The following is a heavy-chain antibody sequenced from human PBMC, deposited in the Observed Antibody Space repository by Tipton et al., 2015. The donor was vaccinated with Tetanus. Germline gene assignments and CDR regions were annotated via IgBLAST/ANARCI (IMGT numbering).Heavy chain of an antibody. CDR1: GFYLSNYG. CDR3: ARDQTKDGAFLFGF. Sequence: QLVQSGPEVKKPGTTVRVSCTVSGFYLSNYGVSWVRQAPGQGLEWVAWISGYSGSTKFAERFQGRVSLTTDTSTNTVSMEMRSLTGDDTAVYFCARDQTKDGAFLFGFWGQGSRLTVSS. CDR2: ISGYSGST. D-gene: IGHD2/OR15-2a*01. J-gene: IGHJ4*02. V-gene: IGHV1-18*01.